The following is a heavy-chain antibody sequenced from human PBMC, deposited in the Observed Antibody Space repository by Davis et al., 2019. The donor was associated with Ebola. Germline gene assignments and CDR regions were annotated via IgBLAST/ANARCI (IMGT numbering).Heavy chain of an antibody. V-gene: IGHV1-2*02. J-gene: IGHJ4*02. CDR2: INPNSGGT. D-gene: IGHD3-3*01. CDR1: GYTFTGYY. CDR3: ARERFATIFGEVIRGHPLDY. Sequence: ASVKVSCKASGYTFTGYYMHWVRQAPGQGLEWMGWINPNSGGTNYAQKFQGRVTMTRDTSISTAYMELSRLRSDDTAVYYCARERFATIFGEVIRGHPLDYWGQGTLVTVSS.